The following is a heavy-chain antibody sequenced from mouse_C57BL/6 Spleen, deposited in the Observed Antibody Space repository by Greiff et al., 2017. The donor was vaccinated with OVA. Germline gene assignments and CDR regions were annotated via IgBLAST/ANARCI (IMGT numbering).Heavy chain of an antibody. J-gene: IGHJ1*03. CDR2: IYPENGDT. D-gene: IGHD2-5*01. V-gene: IGHV14-4*01. CDR3: TTYYSNPRYWYFDV. CDR1: GFNIKDDY. Sequence: VQLQQSGAELVRPGASVKLSCTASGFNIKDDYMHWVKQRPEQGLEWIGWIYPENGDTEYASKFQGKATITADTSSNTAYLQLSSLTSEDTAVYYGTTYYSNPRYWYFDVWGTGTTVTVSS.